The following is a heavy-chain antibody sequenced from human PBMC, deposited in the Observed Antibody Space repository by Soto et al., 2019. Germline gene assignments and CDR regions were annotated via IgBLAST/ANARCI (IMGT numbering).Heavy chain of an antibody. J-gene: IGHJ4*02. D-gene: IGHD3-16*01. Sequence: EVPLVESGGGLVQPGGSLRLSCAASGFTFSSYAMHWVRQAPGKGLEYVSAISSNGGSTYYANSVKGRFTISRDNSKNTLYLQMGSLRAEDMAVYYCARGGSYYDLFDYWGQGTLVTVSS. CDR2: ISSNGGST. V-gene: IGHV3-64*01. CDR3: ARGGSYYDLFDY. CDR1: GFTFSSYA.